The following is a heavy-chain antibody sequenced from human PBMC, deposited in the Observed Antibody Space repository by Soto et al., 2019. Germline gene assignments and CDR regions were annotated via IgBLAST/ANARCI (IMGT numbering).Heavy chain of an antibody. CDR3: VSWVSDHFDY. V-gene: IGHV3-23*01. D-gene: IGHD3-16*01. J-gene: IGHJ4*02. Sequence: GGSLSLSCAASGFTFSSSAMSWVRQAPGTGLEWVSTINPTGANTHYADSAKGRFTISRDNSRNTVDLQMNSLRAADTALYYCVSWVSDHFDYWGQGTPVTVSS. CDR2: INPTGANT. CDR1: GFTFSSSA.